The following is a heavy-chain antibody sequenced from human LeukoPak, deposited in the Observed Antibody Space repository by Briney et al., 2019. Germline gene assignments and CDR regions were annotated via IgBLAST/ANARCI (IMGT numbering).Heavy chain of an antibody. Sequence: GGSLRLSCAASGFSLKTFWIHWIRQAPGGGLVWVSRISPDGSIPTYADSVKGRFAISRDNAKNTLYLQMNRLRADDSAIYYCASDSGPRSGGDSWGQGTLVTVSS. CDR1: GFSLKTFW. D-gene: IGHD1-26*01. J-gene: IGHJ4*02. CDR3: ASDSGPRSGGDS. CDR2: ISPDGSIP. V-gene: IGHV3-74*01.